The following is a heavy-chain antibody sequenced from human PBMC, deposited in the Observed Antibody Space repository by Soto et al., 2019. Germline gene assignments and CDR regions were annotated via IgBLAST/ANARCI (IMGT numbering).Heavy chain of an antibody. CDR2: ISGSGGST. CDR1: GFTFSSYA. V-gene: IGHV3-23*01. J-gene: IGHJ4*02. CDR3: ENGDLWFGELLHLDY. D-gene: IGHD3-10*01. Sequence: GGSLRLSCAASGFTFSSYAMSWVRQAPGKGLEWVSAISGSGGSTYYADSVKGRFTISRDNSKNTLYLQMNSLRAEDTAVYYCENGDLWFGELLHLDYWGQGTLVTVSS.